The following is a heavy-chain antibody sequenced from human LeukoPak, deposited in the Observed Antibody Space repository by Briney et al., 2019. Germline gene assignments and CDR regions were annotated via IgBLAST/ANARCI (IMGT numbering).Heavy chain of an antibody. CDR2: IYYSGST. J-gene: IGHJ4*02. V-gene: IGHV4-30-4*01. D-gene: IGHD6-6*01. Sequence: SETLSLTCAVSGGSISSSNWWSWIRQPPGKGLGWVGCIYYSGSTHYNPSLKSRVTISVDTSKNQFSLKLTSVTAADTAVYYCAREAVGSSQFDYWGQGTLVTVSS. CDR1: GGSISSSNW. CDR3: AREAVGSSQFDY.